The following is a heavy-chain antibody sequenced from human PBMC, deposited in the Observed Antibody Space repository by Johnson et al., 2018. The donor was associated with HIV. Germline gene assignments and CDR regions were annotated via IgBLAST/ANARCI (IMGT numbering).Heavy chain of an antibody. CDR1: GFTFSSYW. CDR3: ARDSSTTDVAFDI. CDR2: INSDGSST. Sequence: VQLVESGGGLVQPGGSLRLSCAASGFTFSSYWMHWVRQAPGKGLVWVSRINSDGSSTSYADSGKGRFTISRDNAKNTLYLQMNSLRAEDTAVYYCARDSSTTDVAFDIWGQGTMVTVSS. J-gene: IGHJ3*02. V-gene: IGHV3-74*01. D-gene: IGHD1-14*01.